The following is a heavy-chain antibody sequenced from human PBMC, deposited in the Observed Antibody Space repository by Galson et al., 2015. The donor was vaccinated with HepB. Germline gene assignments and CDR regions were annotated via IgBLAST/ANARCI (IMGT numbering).Heavy chain of an antibody. Sequence: SLRLSCAASGFTFSSYGMHWVRQAPGKGLEWVAVISYDGSNKYYADSVKGRFTISRDNSKNTLYLQMNSLRAEDTAVYYCAKDNRDILTGYLMPWYYGMDVWGQGTTVTVSS. CDR2: ISYDGSNK. V-gene: IGHV3-30*18. J-gene: IGHJ6*02. CDR3: AKDNRDILTGYLMPWYYGMDV. CDR1: GFTFSSYG. D-gene: IGHD3-9*01.